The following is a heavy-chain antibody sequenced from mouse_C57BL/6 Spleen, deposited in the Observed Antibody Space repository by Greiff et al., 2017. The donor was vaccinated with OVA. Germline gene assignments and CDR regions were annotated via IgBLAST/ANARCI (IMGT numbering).Heavy chain of an antibody. CDR3: AREGLWFPLDY. J-gene: IGHJ2*01. Sequence: VQLQQSGPELVKPGASVKISCKASGYTFTDYYMNWVKQSHGKSLEWIGDINPNNGGTSYNQKFKGKATLTVDKSSSTAYMELRSLTSEDSAVYYCAREGLWFPLDYWGQGTTLTVSS. V-gene: IGHV1-26*01. D-gene: IGHD2-2*01. CDR1: GYTFTDYY. CDR2: INPNNGGT.